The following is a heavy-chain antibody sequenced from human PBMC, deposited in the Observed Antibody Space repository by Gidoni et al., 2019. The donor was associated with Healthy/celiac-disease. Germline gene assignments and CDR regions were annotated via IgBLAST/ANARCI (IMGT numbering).Heavy chain of an antibody. CDR2: IRSSGRTI. V-gene: IGHV3-48*03. D-gene: IGHD3-22*01. Sequence: EVQLVESGGGLVQPGGSLRLSCAAPGFTFSSYEMNWVRQGPGKGFEWFSYIRSSGRTIYYADFGKGGFTISRDNAKNSLYLQMNSLRAEDTAVYYCASASGYYYEHWYFDLWGRGTLVTVSS. CDR1: GFTFSSYE. J-gene: IGHJ2*01. CDR3: ASASGYYYEHWYFDL.